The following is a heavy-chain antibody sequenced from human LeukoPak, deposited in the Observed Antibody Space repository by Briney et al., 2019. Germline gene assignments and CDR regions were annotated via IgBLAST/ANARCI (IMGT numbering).Heavy chain of an antibody. CDR2: IWYDGSNK. D-gene: IGHD6-13*01. Sequence: GGSLRLSCAASGFTFSSYGMHWVRQAPGKGLEWVTVIWYDGSNKYYADSVKGRFTISRDSSKNTLYLQMNSLRAEDTAVYYCAREGGIAAAPIDYWGQGTLVTVSS. CDR3: AREGGIAAAPIDY. J-gene: IGHJ4*02. V-gene: IGHV3-33*01. CDR1: GFTFSSYG.